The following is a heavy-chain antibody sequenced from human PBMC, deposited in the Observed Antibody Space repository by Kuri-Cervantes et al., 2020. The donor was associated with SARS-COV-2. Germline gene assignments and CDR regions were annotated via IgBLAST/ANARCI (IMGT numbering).Heavy chain of an antibody. CDR2: IYYSGST. V-gene: IGHV4-39*01. Sequence: SQTLSLTCAVYGESFSGHYWGWIRQPPGRGLEWIGSIYYSGSTYYNPSLKSRVTIFVDTSKNQFSVKLRSVTAADTAVYYCVRHDLTTETTRERGLDYWGQGTLVTVSS. J-gene: IGHJ4*02. CDR3: VRHDLTTETTRERGLDY. D-gene: IGHD4-17*01. CDR1: GESFSGHY.